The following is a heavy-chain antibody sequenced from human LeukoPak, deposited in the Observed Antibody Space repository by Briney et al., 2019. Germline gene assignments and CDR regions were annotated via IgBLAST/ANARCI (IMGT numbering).Heavy chain of an antibody. D-gene: IGHD2-2*01. CDR1: GYTFTSYG. V-gene: IGHV1-18*01. CDR2: ISAYNGNT. Sequence: ASVKVSCKASGYTFTSYGISWVRQAPGQGLEGMGWISAYNGNTNYAQKLQGRVTMTTDTSTSTAYMELRSLRSDDTAVYYCARYLGAIVVGPADTYYYYYMYVWGKGTTVTVPS. J-gene: IGHJ6*03. CDR3: ARYLGAIVVGPADTYYYYYMYV.